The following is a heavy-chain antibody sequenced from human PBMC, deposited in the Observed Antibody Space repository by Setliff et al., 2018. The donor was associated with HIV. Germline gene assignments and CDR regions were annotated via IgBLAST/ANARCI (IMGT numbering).Heavy chain of an antibody. CDR3: ARGPRCTNGVCYYYFDY. CDR2: ISAYSGNT. D-gene: IGHD2-8*01. V-gene: IGHV1-18*01. Sequence: GASVKVSCKASGYIFTSYGITWVRQAPGQGLEWMGWISAYSGNTNYAQKFQGRVTMTRDTSISTVYMELSRLRSDDTAVYYCARGPRCTNGVCYYYFDYWGQGTLVTVSS. J-gene: IGHJ4*02. CDR1: GYIFTSYG.